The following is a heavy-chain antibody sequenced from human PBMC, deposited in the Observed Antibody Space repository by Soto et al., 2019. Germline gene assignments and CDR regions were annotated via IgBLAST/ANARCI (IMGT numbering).Heavy chain of an antibody. D-gene: IGHD3-22*01. CDR3: ARRCDSTLYGMDV. J-gene: IGHJ6*02. V-gene: IGHV5-51*01. CDR2: IYPGDSDT. CDR1: GYSFTSYW. Sequence: GESLKISCKGSGYSFTSYWIGWVRQMPGKGLEWMGIIYPGDSDTRYSPSFQGQVTISADKSISTAYPQWSSLKASDTAMYYCARRCDSTLYGMDVWGQGTTVTVSS.